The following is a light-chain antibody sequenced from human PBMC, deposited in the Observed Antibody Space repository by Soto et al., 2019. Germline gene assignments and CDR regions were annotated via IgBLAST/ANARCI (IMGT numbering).Light chain of an antibody. CDR3: QQYSSWPFT. CDR2: GAS. J-gene: IGKJ3*01. CDR1: QSVSSN. V-gene: IGKV3-15*01. Sequence: EIVLTQSPATLSLSPGERAALSCRASQSVSSNLAWYQQKPGQAPRLLIYGASTRATGIPARFSGSGSGTEFTLTISSLQSEDFAVYYCQQYSSWPFTFGPGTKVDIK.